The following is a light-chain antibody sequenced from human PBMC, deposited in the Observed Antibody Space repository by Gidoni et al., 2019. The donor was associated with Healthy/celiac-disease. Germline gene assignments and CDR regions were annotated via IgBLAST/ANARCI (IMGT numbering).Light chain of an antibody. CDR1: QSVSSSY. V-gene: IGKV3-20*01. CDR2: GAS. CDR3: QQYGSSPRT. Sequence: EIVLTQSPGTLSLSPGERATFSCRASQSVSSSYLVWYQQKPGQAPRLLIYGASSRATGIPDRFSGSGSGTDFTLTISRLEPEDFAVYYCQQYGSSPRTFGQGTKLEIK. J-gene: IGKJ2*01.